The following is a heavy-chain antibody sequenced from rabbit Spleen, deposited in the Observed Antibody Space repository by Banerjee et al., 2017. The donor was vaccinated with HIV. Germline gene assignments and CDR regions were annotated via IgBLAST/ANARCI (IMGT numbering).Heavy chain of an antibody. CDR3: VRDTWNFNL. J-gene: IGHJ4*01. CDR2: IDPVFGST. Sequence: QEQLEESGGGLVQPGGSLKFSCKASGFDFSRYGVSWVRQVPGKGLEWIGYIDPVFGSTYYASWVNGRFTISRHNAQNTLYLQLNSLTAADTATYFCVRDTWNFNLLGPGTLVTVS. D-gene: IGHD3-1*01. V-gene: IGHV1S47*01. CDR1: GFDFSRYG.